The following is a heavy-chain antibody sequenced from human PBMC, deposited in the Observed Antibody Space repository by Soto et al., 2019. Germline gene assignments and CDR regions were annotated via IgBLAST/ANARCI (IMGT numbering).Heavy chain of an antibody. CDR3: VRGWDDLLTGVWLSFDY. V-gene: IGHV4-59*13. Sequence: QVHLQESGPKLVKPSETLSLTCTVSGGSIDAFYWNWIRQAPDKGLEWIGYISWSGSTKYRPSLRSRVTMSVDTSTNQCSLRLKSVTAADTAVYYCVRGWDDLLTGVWLSFDYWGRGTPVTVPS. CDR2: ISWSGST. J-gene: IGHJ4*02. D-gene: IGHD3-9*01. CDR1: GGSIDAFY.